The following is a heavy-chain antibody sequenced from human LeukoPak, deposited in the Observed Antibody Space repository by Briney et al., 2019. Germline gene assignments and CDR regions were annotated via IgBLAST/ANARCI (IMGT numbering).Heavy chain of an antibody. J-gene: IGHJ5*02. V-gene: IGHV4-34*01. CDR2: INHSGST. CDR3: ARTSIFGVVRFDP. D-gene: IGHD3-3*02. CDR1: GGSFSGYY. Sequence: SETLSLTCAIYGGSFSGYYWSWIRQPPGKGLEWIGEINHSGSTNYNPSLKSRLTISVDTSKNHFSLKLSSVTAADTAVYYCARTSIFGVVRFDPWGQGTLVTVSS.